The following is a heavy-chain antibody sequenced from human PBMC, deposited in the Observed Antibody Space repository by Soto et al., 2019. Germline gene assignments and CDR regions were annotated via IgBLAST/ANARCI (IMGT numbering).Heavy chain of an antibody. CDR3: SRFIMVGGWFDPNYYHGMDV. V-gene: IGHV1-18*01. J-gene: IGHJ6*02. D-gene: IGHD6-19*01. CDR2: ISGYNGNT. Sequence: QVQLVQSGAEVKKPGASVTVSCKTSGYTFSNYGINWVRQAPGQGLEWMGWISGYNGNTNYAQTVQGRVTMTTDPSTGTVYMELRSLKSDDKAIYYCSRFIMVGGWFDPNYYHGMDVWGQGTTVTVSS. CDR1: GYTFSNYG.